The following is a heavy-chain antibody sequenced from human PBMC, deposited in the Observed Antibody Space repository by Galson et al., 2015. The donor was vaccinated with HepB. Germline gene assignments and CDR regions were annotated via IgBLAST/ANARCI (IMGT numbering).Heavy chain of an antibody. Sequence: SLRLSCAASGFTFSSYGMHWVRQAPGKGLEWVAVISYDGSNKYYADSVKGRFTISRDNSKNTLYLQMDGLRAEDTAVYYCAREGGATSNQWYFDLWGRGTLVTVSS. CDR2: ISYDGSNK. CDR1: GFTFSSYG. CDR3: AREGGATSNQWYFDL. V-gene: IGHV3-30*03. D-gene: IGHD1-26*01. J-gene: IGHJ2*01.